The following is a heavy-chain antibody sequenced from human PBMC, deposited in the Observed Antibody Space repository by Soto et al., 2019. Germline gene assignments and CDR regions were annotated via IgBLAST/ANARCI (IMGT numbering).Heavy chain of an antibody. J-gene: IGHJ2*01. CDR1: GGPMTSGDYH. V-gene: IGHV4-39*01. CDR2: IAYGGST. D-gene: IGHD5-12*01. Sequence: QLQLQESGPGLARPSETLSLTCDVSGGPMTSGDYHWGWVRQTPGNGLAWIGSIAYGGSTSYSLSFASRIVVAVDISKLPFSLAMCPATASVASVYYCVRHVGPWLWYFDHWCRGTLVTISP. CDR3: VRHVGPWLWYFDH.